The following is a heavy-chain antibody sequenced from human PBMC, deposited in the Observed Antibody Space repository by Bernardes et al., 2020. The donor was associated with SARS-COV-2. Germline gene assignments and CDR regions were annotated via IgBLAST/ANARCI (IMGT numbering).Heavy chain of an antibody. CDR3: ARVSRVRIELFHYQREIDY. Sequence: GGSLRLSCAASGFTFSDYSINWVRQAPGKGLEWLSYISSRSTTVYYADSVKGRFTVSRDNAKNSLYLQMDSLRAEDTAVYFCARVSRVRIELFHYQREIDYWGQGTLVTVSS. CDR1: GFTFSDYS. J-gene: IGHJ4*02. CDR2: ISSRSTTV. V-gene: IGHV3-48*01. D-gene: IGHD2-21*01.